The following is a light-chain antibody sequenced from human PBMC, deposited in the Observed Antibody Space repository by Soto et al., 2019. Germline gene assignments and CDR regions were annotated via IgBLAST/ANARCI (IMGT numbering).Light chain of an antibody. J-gene: IGKJ5*01. CDR1: QSISSY. V-gene: IGKV1-39*01. Sequence: DIQLTQSPSPLSSSVGDRVTITCRASQSISSYLNWYQQKPGKAPKLLIDAASSLQSGVPSRFSGSGSGTDFPLTISSVQPEDFATYYWQQAASFPITFGQGTRLEIK. CDR2: AAS. CDR3: QQAASFPIT.